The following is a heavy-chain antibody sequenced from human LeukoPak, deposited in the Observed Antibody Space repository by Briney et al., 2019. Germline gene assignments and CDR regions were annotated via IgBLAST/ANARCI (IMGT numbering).Heavy chain of an antibody. CDR1: GFTFSSYA. Sequence: GGSLRLSCAASGFTFSSYAMSWVRQAPGKGLEWVSAISGSGGSTYYADSVKGRFTISRDNSKNTLYLQMNSLRAEDTAVYYCANENYYDSSAYLDYWGQGTLVTVSS. V-gene: IGHV3-23*01. D-gene: IGHD3-22*01. J-gene: IGHJ4*02. CDR3: ANENYYDSSAYLDY. CDR2: ISGSGGST.